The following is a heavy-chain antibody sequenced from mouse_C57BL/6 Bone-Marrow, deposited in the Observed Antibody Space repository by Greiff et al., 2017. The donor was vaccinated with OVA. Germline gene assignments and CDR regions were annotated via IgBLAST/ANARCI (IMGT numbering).Heavy chain of an antibody. Sequence: VQLQQPGAELVKPGASVKLSCKASGYTFTSYWMHWVKQRPGQGLEWIGMIHPNSGGTNYNEKFKSNATLTVDKSSSTAYMQLSSLTAEDSAVYYCARAPFVDYWGQGTLITVSA. J-gene: IGHJ3*01. CDR1: GYTFTSYW. CDR2: IHPNSGGT. CDR3: ARAPFVDY. V-gene: IGHV1-64*01.